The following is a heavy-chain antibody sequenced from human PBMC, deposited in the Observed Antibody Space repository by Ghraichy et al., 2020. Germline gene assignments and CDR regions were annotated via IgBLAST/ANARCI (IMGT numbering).Heavy chain of an antibody. Sequence: GGSLRLSCAASGFTFSDHYMDWVRQAPGKGLDWVGRTKNKANKYTTEYATSLKGRFTVSRDYSENFLYLHMDNLKTEDTAVYYCARGLNSFDVWGRGTMVIVSS. CDR2: TKNKANKYTT. CDR3: ARGLNSFDV. CDR1: GFTFSDHY. V-gene: IGHV3-72*01. J-gene: IGHJ3*01.